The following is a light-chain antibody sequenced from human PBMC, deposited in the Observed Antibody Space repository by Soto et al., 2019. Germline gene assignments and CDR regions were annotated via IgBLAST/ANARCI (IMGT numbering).Light chain of an antibody. CDR2: DAP. CDR1: QNIGNF. V-gene: IGKV3-11*01. CDR3: QQRTTWPPLFA. J-gene: IGKJ3*01. Sequence: EIVLTQSPSNMSLSPGERATLSCRASQNIGNFLAWYQHKPGQVPRLLIYDAPKRATGIPTRFSGSGSGTDFTLTISSLEPADFAVYYCQQRTTWPPLFAFGPGTRVDIK.